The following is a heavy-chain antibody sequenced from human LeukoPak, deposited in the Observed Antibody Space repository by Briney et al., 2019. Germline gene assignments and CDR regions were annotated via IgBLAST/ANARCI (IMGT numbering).Heavy chain of an antibody. CDR1: GGSISSYY. D-gene: IGHD3-3*01. J-gene: IGHJ4*02. CDR3: ARDTSGYYGRYEH. Sequence: PSETLSLTCTVSGGSISSYYWSWIRQPPGKGLEWIGYIYYSGTTNYNPSLQSRVTISVDTSKNQLSLKLTSMTAADTAVYYCARDTSGYYGRYEHWGQGTLVTVSS. V-gene: IGHV4-59*01. CDR2: IYYSGTT.